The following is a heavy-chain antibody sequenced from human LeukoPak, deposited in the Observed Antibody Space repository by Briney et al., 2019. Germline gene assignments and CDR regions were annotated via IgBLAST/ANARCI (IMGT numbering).Heavy chain of an antibody. V-gene: IGHV3-30-3*01. CDR3: AKDHFEYYFDY. CDR2: ISYDGSNK. Sequence: PGGSLRLSCAASGFTFSSYAMHWVRQAPGKGLEWVAVISYDGSNKYYADSVKGRFTISRDNSKNTLYLQMNSLRAEGTAVYYCAKDHFEYYFDYWGQGTLVTVSS. CDR1: GFTFSSYA. J-gene: IGHJ4*02.